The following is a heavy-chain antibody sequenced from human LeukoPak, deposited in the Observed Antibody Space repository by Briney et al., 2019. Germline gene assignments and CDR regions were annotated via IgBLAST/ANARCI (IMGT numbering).Heavy chain of an antibody. CDR3: AKVAKYYYGSETYYFFEH. CDR2: INQDGTEK. CDR1: GFTFTTYW. D-gene: IGHD3-10*01. J-gene: IGHJ4*02. Sequence: PGESLRLSCAASGFTFTTYWMTWVRQAPGKGLEWVANINQDGTEKYYVDSVKCRFTISRDNAKNSLYLQMNSLRVEDTAVYYCAKVAKYYYGSETYYFFEHWGQGTPVTASS. V-gene: IGHV3-7*01.